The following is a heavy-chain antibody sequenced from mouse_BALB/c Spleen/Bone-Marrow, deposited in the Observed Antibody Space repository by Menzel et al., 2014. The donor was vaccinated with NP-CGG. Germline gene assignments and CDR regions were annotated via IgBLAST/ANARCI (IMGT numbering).Heavy chain of an antibody. Sequence: EVKVEESGGGLVQPGGSRKLSCAASGYTFSSFGMHWVRQAPEKGLEWVAYISSGSSTIYYADTVKGRSTVSRDTPKNTLFLQITGLRSEDTSVYYCTRGGSWYYFDYWGPGTTLTVSS. J-gene: IGHJ2*01. CDR3: TRGGSWYYFDY. CDR1: GYTFSSFG. CDR2: ISSGSSTI. V-gene: IGHV5-17*02.